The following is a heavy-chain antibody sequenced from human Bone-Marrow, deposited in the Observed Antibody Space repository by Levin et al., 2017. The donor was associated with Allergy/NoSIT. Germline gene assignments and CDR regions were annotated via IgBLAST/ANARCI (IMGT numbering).Heavy chain of an antibody. CDR1: GFTFSGSA. V-gene: IGHV3-73*01. CDR2: IRSKAKSYAT. J-gene: IGHJ6*02. Sequence: SGGSLRLSCAASGFTFSGSAMHWVRQASGKGLEWVGLIRSKAKSYATAHAASVKGRFTISRDDSKHTAYLQMNSLKTEDTAVYYCTRGSRIDYYYGMDVWGQGTTVTVSS. CDR3: TRGSRIDYYYGMDV. D-gene: IGHD3-16*01.